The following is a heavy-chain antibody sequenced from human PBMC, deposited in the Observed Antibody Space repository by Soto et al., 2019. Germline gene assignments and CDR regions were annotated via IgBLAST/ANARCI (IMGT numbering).Heavy chain of an antibody. CDR1: GFTFSNAW. V-gene: IGHV3-15*07. J-gene: IGHJ6*02. D-gene: IGHD5-12*01. Sequence: GGSLRLSCAASGFTFSNAWMNWVRQAPGKGLEWVGRIKSKTDGGTTDYAAPVKGRFTISRDDSKNTLYLQMNSLKTEDTAVYYCTTSYSGYDLDYYYYGMDVWGQGTTVTVSS. CDR2: IKSKTDGGTT. CDR3: TTSYSGYDLDYYYYGMDV.